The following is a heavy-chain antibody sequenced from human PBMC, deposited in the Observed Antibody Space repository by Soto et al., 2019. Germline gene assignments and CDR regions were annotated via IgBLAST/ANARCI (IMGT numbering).Heavy chain of an antibody. Sequence: GESLKISQKGPVDSFTTYFMSWVRQMPGKDPEWTGRIDPIXSYTNDSPSFQVYVTISADKYISTDYLQWSSLKASDTAMYYCARFGDKTTNSLYAPAPGGQAILVTVSS. CDR3: ARFGDKTTNSLYAPAP. CDR2: IDPIXSYT. CDR1: VDSFTTYF. J-gene: IGHJ5*02. D-gene: IGHD2-8*01. V-gene: IGHV5-10-1*01.